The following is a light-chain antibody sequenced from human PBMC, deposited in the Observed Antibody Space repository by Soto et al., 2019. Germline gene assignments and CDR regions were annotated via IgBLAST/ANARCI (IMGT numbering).Light chain of an antibody. J-gene: IGKJ1*01. V-gene: IGKV3-11*01. CDR3: QQRSSWPRT. CDR2: DAS. Sequence: EIVMTQSPATLSVSPGERATLSCRASQSVSSNLAWYQQKPGQAPRLLIYDASNRATDIPARFSGSGSGTDFTLTISSLEPEDFAVYYCQQRSSWPRTFGQGTKVDIK. CDR1: QSVSSN.